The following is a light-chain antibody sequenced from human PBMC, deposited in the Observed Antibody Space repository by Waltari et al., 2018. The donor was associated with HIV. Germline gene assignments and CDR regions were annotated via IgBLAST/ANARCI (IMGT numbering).Light chain of an antibody. CDR2: RVT. V-gene: IGLV2-14*01. J-gene: IGLJ2*01. CDR3: STHTGNDTLA. CDR1: ASDFGPYNF. Sequence: QSALTQPASVSGSPGQSVTISCTGTASDFGPYNFVSWYQHYPANVPKVIIYRVTSRPSGVPPRVPGSKSRNTASLTISGLRAEDEALYYCSTHTGNDTLAFGGGTKLTVL.